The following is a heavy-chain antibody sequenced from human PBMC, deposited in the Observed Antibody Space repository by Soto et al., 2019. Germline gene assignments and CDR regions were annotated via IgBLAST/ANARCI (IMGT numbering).Heavy chain of an antibody. D-gene: IGHD2-21*02. CDR1: GFTFSSYA. V-gene: IGHV3-23*01. J-gene: IGHJ3*02. CDR2: ISGSGGST. CDR3: GGGGNSRGLFFGI. Sequence: EVQLLESGGGLVQPGGSLRLSCAASGFTFSSYAMSWVRQAPGKGLEWVSAISGSGGSTYYADSVKGRFTISRDNSKNPGYWQRNSPRARDKAENFWGGGGNSRGLFFGIWGQGKKV.